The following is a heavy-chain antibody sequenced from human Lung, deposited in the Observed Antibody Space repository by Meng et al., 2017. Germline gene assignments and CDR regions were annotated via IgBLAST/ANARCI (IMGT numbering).Heavy chain of an antibody. CDR2: IYHSGST. CDR3: ARRGLWLDPQNFDY. V-gene: IGHV4-4*02. Sequence: HVRRRDPGPVPVQPSGTLSPPCVFSGGPISSSHCWSWVRQPPGKGLEWIGEIYHSGSTNYNPSLKSRVTISVDKSKNQFSLKLSSVTAADTAVYYCARRGLWLDPQNFDYWGQGTLVTVSS. CDR1: GGPISSSHC. J-gene: IGHJ4*02. D-gene: IGHD6-19*01.